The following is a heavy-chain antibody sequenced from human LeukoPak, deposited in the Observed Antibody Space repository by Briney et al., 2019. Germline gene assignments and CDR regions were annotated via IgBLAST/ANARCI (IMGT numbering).Heavy chain of an antibody. CDR1: GGTFSSYA. D-gene: IGHD2-2*01. CDR3: ARGHLDGYCSSTSCYSLYY. Sequence: ASVKVSCKASGGTFSSYAISWVRQAPGQGLEWMGGIIPIFGTANYAQKFQGRVTITTDESTSTAYMELSSLRSEDTAVYYCARGHLDGYCSSTSCYSLYYWGQGTLVTVSS. J-gene: IGHJ4*02. V-gene: IGHV1-69*05. CDR2: IIPIFGTA.